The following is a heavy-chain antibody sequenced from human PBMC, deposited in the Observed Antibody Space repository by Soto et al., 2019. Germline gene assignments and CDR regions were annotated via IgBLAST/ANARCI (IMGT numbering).Heavy chain of an antibody. Sequence: ASVKVSCKASGYLFTTYAMHWVLQGPGQRLEWMGWINVGNGNTKYSREFQDRVTISRDTSASTAYMELSSLRSEDTAVYYCASGSGSYLNYFDPWGQGTLVTVSS. CDR1: GYLFTTYA. V-gene: IGHV1-3*01. J-gene: IGHJ5*02. D-gene: IGHD3-10*01. CDR3: ASGSGSYLNYFDP. CDR2: INVGNGNT.